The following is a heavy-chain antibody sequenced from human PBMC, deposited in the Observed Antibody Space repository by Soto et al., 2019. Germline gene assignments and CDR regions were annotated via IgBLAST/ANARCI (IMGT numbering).Heavy chain of an antibody. Sequence: GESLKISCKGSGYTFTSYWISWVRQMPGKGLEWMGRIDPSDSYTNYSPSFQGHVTISADKSISTAYLQWSSLKASDTAMYYFVRPKGPYYCMDVWCQGITVNVS. CDR1: GYTFTSYW. J-gene: IGHJ6*02. V-gene: IGHV5-10-1*01. CDR2: IDPSDSYT. CDR3: VRPKGPYYCMDV.